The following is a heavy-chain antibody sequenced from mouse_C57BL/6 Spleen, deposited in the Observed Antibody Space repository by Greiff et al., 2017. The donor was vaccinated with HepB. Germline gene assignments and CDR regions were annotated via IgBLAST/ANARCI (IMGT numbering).Heavy chain of an antibody. V-gene: IGHV1-61*01. Sequence: QVQLQQPGAELVKPGSSVKLSCKASGYTFTSYWMEWVKQRPGQGLEWIGNIYPSDSETHYNQKFKDKATLTVDKSSSTAYMQLSSLSSEDSAVYYCARGGKLPFAYWGQGTLVTVAA. D-gene: IGHD2-1*01. CDR2: IYPSDSET. CDR1: GYTFTSYW. J-gene: IGHJ3*01. CDR3: ARGGKLPFAY.